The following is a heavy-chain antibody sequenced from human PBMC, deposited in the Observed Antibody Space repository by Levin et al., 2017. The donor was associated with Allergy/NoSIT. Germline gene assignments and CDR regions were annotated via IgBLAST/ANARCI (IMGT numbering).Heavy chain of an antibody. J-gene: IGHJ5*02. Sequence: GGSLRLSCTASGFTFSSYAMSWVRQAPGQGLECVSSISGSGVTYYAESVKGRFTISRDNYKNTLYLEMNSLRAEDTAVYYCAKDRRRAAAENWFDPWGQGTLVTVSS. D-gene: IGHD6-25*01. V-gene: IGHV3-23*01. CDR2: ISGSGVT. CDR1: GFTFSSYA. CDR3: AKDRRRAAAENWFDP.